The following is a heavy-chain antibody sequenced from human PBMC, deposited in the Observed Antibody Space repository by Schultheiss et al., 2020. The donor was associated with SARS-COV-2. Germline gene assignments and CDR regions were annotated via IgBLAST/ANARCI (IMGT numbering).Heavy chain of an antibody. D-gene: IGHD6-19*01. V-gene: IGHV1-2*02. CDR2: INPNSGGT. CDR1: GYTFTGYY. Sequence: ASVKVSCKASGYTFTGYYMHWVRQAPGQGLEWMGWINPNSGGTNYAQKFQGRVTMTRDTSISTAYMELSRLRSDDTAVYYCATDSSGWPRDAFDIWGQGTMVTVSS. J-gene: IGHJ3*02. CDR3: ATDSSGWPRDAFDI.